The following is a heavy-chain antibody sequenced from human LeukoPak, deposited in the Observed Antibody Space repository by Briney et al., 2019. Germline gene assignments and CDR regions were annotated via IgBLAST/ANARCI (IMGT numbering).Heavy chain of an antibody. CDR2: INPNSGGT. D-gene: IGHD5-24*01. Sequence: ASVKVSCKASGYTFTGYYMHWVRQAPGQGLEWMGRINPNSGGTNYAQKFQGRVTMTRDTSISTAYMELSRLRSDDTAVYYCATVDKAVKTRDGYNDFDYWGQGTLVTVSS. V-gene: IGHV1-2*06. CDR3: ATVDKAVKTRDGYNDFDY. CDR1: GYTFTGYY. J-gene: IGHJ4*02.